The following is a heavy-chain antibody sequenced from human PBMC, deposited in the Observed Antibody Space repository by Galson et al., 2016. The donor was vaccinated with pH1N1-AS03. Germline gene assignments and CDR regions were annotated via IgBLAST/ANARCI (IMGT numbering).Heavy chain of an antibody. J-gene: IGHJ4*02. CDR1: GFIFNDYA. CDR2: ISWNSEMI. Sequence: SLRLSCAASGFIFNDYAMHWVRQAPGKGLEWVTGISWNSEMIGYADSVRGRFTVSRDNAKNSPYLQMNSLKPEDTAIYYCARAPPGGSSWIGGHFDHWGQGTLVTVSS. D-gene: IGHD6-13*01. V-gene: IGHV3-9*01. CDR3: ARAPPGGSSWIGGHFDH.